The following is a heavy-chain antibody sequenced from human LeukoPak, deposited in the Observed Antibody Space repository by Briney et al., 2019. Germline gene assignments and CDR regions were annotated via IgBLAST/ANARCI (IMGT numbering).Heavy chain of an antibody. CDR2: INHSGST. CDR3: ASVSKIGELANWFDP. Sequence: SETLSLTCAVYGGSFSGYYCSWIRQPPGKGLEWIGEINHSGSTNYNPSLKSRVTVSVDTSKNQFSLNLSSVTAADTAVYYCASVSKIGELANWFDPWGQGTLVTVSS. J-gene: IGHJ5*02. V-gene: IGHV4-34*01. D-gene: IGHD5/OR15-5a*01. CDR1: GGSFSGYY.